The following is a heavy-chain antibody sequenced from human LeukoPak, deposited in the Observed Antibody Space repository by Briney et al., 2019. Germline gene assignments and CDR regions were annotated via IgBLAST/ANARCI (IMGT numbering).Heavy chain of an antibody. CDR1: GFAFSSYS. D-gene: IGHD3-22*01. V-gene: IGHV3-48*02. CDR2: ISSSSSTI. J-gene: IGHJ4*02. Sequence: GGSLRLSCAASGFAFSSYSMNWVRQAPGKGLEWVSYISSSSSTIYYADSVKGRFTIPRDNAKNSLYLQMNSLRDEDTAVYYCARDLSADYYDSSGYYYNDYWGQGTLVTVSS. CDR3: ARDLSADYYDSSGYYYNDY.